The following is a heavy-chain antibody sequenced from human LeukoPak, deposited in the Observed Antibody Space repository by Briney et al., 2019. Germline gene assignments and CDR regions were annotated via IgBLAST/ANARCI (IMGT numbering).Heavy chain of an antibody. V-gene: IGHV1-8*01. J-gene: IGHJ4*02. D-gene: IGHD3-10*01. Sequence: GASVKVSCKASGYTFTSYDINWLRQATGQGPEWMGWMNPNSGATGYAQKFQGRVTMTRDTSTSTVYMELSSLRSEDTAVYYCARSPGYYGSGSAFDYWGQGTLVTVSS. CDR2: MNPNSGAT. CDR1: GYTFTSYD. CDR3: ARSPGYYGSGSAFDY.